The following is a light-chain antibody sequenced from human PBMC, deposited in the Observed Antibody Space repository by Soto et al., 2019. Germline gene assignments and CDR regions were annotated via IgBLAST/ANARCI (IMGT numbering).Light chain of an antibody. CDR2: AAS. V-gene: IGKV1-39*01. CDR3: QQSYSIPRT. CDR1: QSISSY. Sequence: DIQMTQSTTSLSASVGDRFTITCRASQSISSYLHWYQLKPGKARKLLIDAASTLQSVVPSRFSGSGSGTDFTLTISSLRPEDGATYYCQQSYSIPRTFGQGTIVDIK. J-gene: IGKJ1*01.